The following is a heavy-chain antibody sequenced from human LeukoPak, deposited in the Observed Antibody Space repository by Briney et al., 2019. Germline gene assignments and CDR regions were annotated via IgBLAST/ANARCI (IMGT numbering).Heavy chain of an antibody. D-gene: IGHD2-15*01. CDR3: AKDSCSGGSCYLDY. CDR2: ISGDGGST. CDR1: GFSFSTYA. J-gene: IGHJ4*02. Sequence: GGSLRLSCAASGFSFSTYAMNWVRQAPGKGLEWVSLISGDGGSTYYADSVKGRFTISRDNSKNSLYLQMNSLRTEDTALYYCAKDSCSGGSCYLDYWGQGTLVTVSS. V-gene: IGHV3-43*02.